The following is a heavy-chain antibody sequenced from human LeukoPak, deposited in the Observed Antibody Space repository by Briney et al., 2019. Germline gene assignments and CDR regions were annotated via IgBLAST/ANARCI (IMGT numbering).Heavy chain of an antibody. CDR2: IVVGSGNT. D-gene: IGHD3-22*01. CDR1: GFTFTISA. Sequence: AVTVSFRAAGFTFTISARKWGGQARGERGEGIGWIVVGSGNTNYSQKFQERVTITRDMSTSTAYMELSSLRSEDTAVYYCAAVSDYDSSGYYYGIDYWGQGTLVTVSS. J-gene: IGHJ4*02. V-gene: IGHV1-58*02. CDR3: AAVSDYDSSGYYYGIDY.